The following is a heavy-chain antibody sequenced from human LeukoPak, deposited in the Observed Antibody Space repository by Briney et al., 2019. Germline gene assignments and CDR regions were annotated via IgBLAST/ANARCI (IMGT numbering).Heavy chain of an antibody. Sequence: SGGSLRLSCAASGLTFRTHWMHWVRQVPGKGLVWVSRINSDGGSTNYADSVKGRFTISRDNAKNTVYLQMNSLRAEDTAVYYCAREGRGARVNAFDIWGQGTMVTASS. CDR2: INSDGGST. J-gene: IGHJ3*02. D-gene: IGHD1-26*01. CDR3: AREGRGARVNAFDI. CDR1: GLTFRTHW. V-gene: IGHV3-74*01.